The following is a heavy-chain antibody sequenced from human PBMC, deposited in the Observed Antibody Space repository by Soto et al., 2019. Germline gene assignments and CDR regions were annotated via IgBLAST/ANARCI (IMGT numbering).Heavy chain of an antibody. CDR3: ARDSYYDSTGYYDS. V-gene: IGHV4-59*01. J-gene: IGHJ5*01. Sequence: PSETLSLTCTVSGGSISSYYWSWIRQPPGKGLEWIGYIYYRGSTKYNPSLKSRVTISVDTSKTQFSLRLSSVTAADTAVYYCARDSYYDSTGYYDSWGHGTLVTVSS. D-gene: IGHD3-22*01. CDR1: GGSISSYY. CDR2: IYYRGST.